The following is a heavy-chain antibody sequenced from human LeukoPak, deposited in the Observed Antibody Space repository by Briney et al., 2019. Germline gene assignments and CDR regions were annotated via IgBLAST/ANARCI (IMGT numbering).Heavy chain of an antibody. V-gene: IGHV4-34*01. CDR1: GGSFSGYY. D-gene: IGHD1-26*01. J-gene: IGHJ3*02. CDR3: ARGAVRDGSYSHACDI. CDR2: INHSGST. Sequence: SETLSLTCAVYGGSFSGYYWSWIRQPPGKGLEWIGEINHSGSTNYNPSLKSRVTISVDTSENQFSLKLSSVTAADTTVYYCARGAVRDGSYSHACDIWGQGTMVTVSS.